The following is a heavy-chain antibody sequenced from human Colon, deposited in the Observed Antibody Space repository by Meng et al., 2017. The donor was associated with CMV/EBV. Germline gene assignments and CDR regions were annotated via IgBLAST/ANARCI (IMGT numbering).Heavy chain of an antibody. D-gene: IGHD3-10*01. CDR1: GYTFSLYG. CDR3: ARDSIDGSFDY. Sequence: QVQLVQSGAEVKKPGASVKVSCKASGYTFSLYGIHWVRQAPGQGLEWMGWVSGKNDDTNYTQKFQGRLTMTTDVSTATVFMEVRSLRSDDTAVYYCARDSIDGSFDYWGQGTLVTVSS. CDR2: VSGKNDDT. V-gene: IGHV1-18*01. J-gene: IGHJ4*02.